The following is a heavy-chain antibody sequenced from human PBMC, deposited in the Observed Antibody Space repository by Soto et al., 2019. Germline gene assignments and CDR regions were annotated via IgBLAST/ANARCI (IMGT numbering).Heavy chain of an antibody. J-gene: IGHJ4*02. V-gene: IGHV2-5*01. Sequence: GPTLVNPTQTLTLTCTFSGFSLSTTGVGVGWIRQPPGEALEWLALIYWHDDKRYSPSLKSRLTITKDTSKNQVVLTMTKMDPVDTATYYCAHRGGAAVGLYYFDYWGQGILVTVSS. CDR1: GFSLSTTGVG. D-gene: IGHD6-13*01. CDR2: IYWHDDK. CDR3: AHRGGAAVGLYYFDY.